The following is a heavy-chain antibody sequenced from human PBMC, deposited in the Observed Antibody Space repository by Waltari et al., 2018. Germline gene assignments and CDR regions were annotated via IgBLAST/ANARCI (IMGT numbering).Heavy chain of an antibody. CDR3: TTXARGESGXY. CDR1: GXPFNTYW. Sequence: EVQLVESXGGLVQPGGSLRLSCXASGXPFNTYWMKWIRQGPGKGLEWVANINPXGSQKFYVXSVKXRFXVSXXXAXNSLYLQXXXLRAXDTAVYYCTTXARGESGXYWGQGTLVXVSS. J-gene: IGHJ4*02. V-gene: IGHV3-7*01. CDR2: INPXGSQK. D-gene: IGHD3-10*01.